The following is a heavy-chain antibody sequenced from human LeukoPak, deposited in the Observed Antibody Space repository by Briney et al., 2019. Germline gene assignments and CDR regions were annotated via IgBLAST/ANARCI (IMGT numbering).Heavy chain of an antibody. CDR2: INHSGST. D-gene: IGHD3-10*01. CDR3: ARGYTMAPRGRRSFDY. Sequence: PSETLSLTCAVYGGSFSGYYWSWIRQPPGKGLGWIGEINHSGSTNYNPSLESRVTISVDTSKNQFSLKLSSVTAADTAVYYCARGYTMAPRGRRSFDYWGQGTLVTVSS. CDR1: GGSFSGYY. V-gene: IGHV4-34*01. J-gene: IGHJ4*02.